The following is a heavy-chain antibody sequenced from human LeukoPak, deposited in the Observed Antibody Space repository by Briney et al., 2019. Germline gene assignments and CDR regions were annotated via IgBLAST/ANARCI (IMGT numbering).Heavy chain of an antibody. CDR2: ISYDGGNK. J-gene: IGHJ4*02. D-gene: IGHD2-15*01. Sequence: GGSLRLSCAASGFTFSSYGMNWVRQAPGKGLEWVAVISYDGGNKYYADSVKGRFTISRDNSKNTLYLQMNSLRAEDTAVYYCAKGYSYNLDYWGQGTLVTVSS. CDR1: GFTFSSYG. V-gene: IGHV3-30*18. CDR3: AKGYSYNLDY.